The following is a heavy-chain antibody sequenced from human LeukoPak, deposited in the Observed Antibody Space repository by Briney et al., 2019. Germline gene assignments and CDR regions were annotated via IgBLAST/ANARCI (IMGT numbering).Heavy chain of an antibody. CDR3: ARDFAMIVTGDDY. V-gene: IGHV3-30*02. J-gene: IGHJ4*02. CDR1: GFTFSSYG. CDR2: IRHDGSNK. Sequence: GGSLRLSCAASGFTFSSYGMHWVRQAPGKGLEGVAFIRHDGSNKYYADSVKGRFTISRDNSKNTLYLQMNSLRAEDTAVYYCARDFAMIVTGDDYWGQGTLVTVSS. D-gene: IGHD3-22*01.